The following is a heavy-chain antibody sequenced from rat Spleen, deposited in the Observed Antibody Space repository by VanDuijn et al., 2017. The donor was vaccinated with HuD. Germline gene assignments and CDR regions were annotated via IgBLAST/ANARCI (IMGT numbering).Heavy chain of an antibody. CDR2: INSAGST. CDR3: ARSNYYYDGYYHVGIWFAY. J-gene: IGHJ3*01. D-gene: IGHD1-12*03. CDR1: GYSITSSYR. V-gene: IGHV3-3*01. Sequence: EVQLQESGPGLVKPSQSLSLTCSVTGYSITSSYRWNWIRKFPGNKLEWMGYINSAGSTNYNPSLKSRISITRDTSKNQFFLQVNSVTTEDTATYYCARSNYYYDGYYHVGIWFAYWGQGTLVTVSS.